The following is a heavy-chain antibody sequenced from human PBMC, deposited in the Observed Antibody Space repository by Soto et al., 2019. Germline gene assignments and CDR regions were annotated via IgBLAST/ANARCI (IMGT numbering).Heavy chain of an antibody. CDR2: IYYSGST. J-gene: IGHJ4*02. CDR1: GGSISSYY. Sequence: SETLSLTCTVSGGSISSYYWSWIRQPPGKGLEWIGYIYYSGSTNYNPSLKSRVTISVDTSKNQFSLKLSSVTAADTAVYYCARDMITFGRVIDWGQGTLVTVSS. CDR3: ARDMITFGRVID. V-gene: IGHV4-59*12. D-gene: IGHD3-16*02.